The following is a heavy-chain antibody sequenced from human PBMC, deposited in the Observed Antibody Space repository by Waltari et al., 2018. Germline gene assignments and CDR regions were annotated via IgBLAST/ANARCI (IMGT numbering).Heavy chain of an antibody. CDR2: IQSKTDGGAT. V-gene: IGHV3-15*01. D-gene: IGHD7-27*01. Sequence: EVQLVESGGGLVKPGESLRLSCAASGFTFTNAWKSWVRQAPGKGLEWLGRIQSKTDGGATDYAAPVKDRFTISRDDSTNTLYLQMNSLKAEDTAVYYCTTLKKSWGYWGQGTLVTVSS. CDR1: GFTFTNAW. J-gene: IGHJ4*02. CDR3: TTLKKSWGY.